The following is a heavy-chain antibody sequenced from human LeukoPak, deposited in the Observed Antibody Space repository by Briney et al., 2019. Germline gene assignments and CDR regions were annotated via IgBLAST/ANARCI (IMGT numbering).Heavy chain of an antibody. D-gene: IGHD4-17*01. Sequence: SETLSLTCTVSGDSISGSYWSWIRQPPGKGLEWIAYMYNSGSTNYNPSLKSRVTISIDTSKNQFSLKLSSLTAADTAIYYCARGIESYGDYGYWGQGILVTASS. CDR2: MYNSGST. CDR1: GDSISGSY. CDR3: ARGIESYGDYGY. V-gene: IGHV4-59*01. J-gene: IGHJ4*02.